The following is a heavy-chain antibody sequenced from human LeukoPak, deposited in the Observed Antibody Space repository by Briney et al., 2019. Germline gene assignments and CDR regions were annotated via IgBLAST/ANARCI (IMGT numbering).Heavy chain of an antibody. CDR1: GGTFSSYA. Sequence: GASVKVSCKASGGTFSSYAISWVRQAPRQGLEWMGGIIPIFGTANYAQKFQGRVTITADESTSTAYMELSSLRSEDTAVYYCAFGSGSLAIPEKTHFDYWGQGTLVTVSS. V-gene: IGHV1-69*01. CDR2: IIPIFGTA. D-gene: IGHD3-10*01. CDR3: AFGSGSLAIPEKTHFDY. J-gene: IGHJ4*02.